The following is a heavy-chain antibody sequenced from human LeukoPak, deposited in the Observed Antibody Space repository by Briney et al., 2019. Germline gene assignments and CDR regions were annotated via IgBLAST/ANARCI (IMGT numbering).Heavy chain of an antibody. D-gene: IGHD5-12*01. J-gene: IGHJ4*02. V-gene: IGHV1-69*13. CDR2: IIPIFGTA. Sequence: GASVKVSCKASGGTFSSYAISWVRQAPGQGLEWMGGIIPIFGTANYAQKFQGRVTITADESTSTAHMELSSLRSEDTAVYYCARAARYSGYDLDYWGQGTLVTVSS. CDR3: ARAARYSGYDLDY. CDR1: GGTFSSYA.